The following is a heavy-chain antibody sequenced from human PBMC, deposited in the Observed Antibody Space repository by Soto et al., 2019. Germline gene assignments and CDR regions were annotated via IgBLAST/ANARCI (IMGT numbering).Heavy chain of an antibody. Sequence: QVQLQQWGAGLLKPSESLSLTCAVYGGSFSGYYWSWIRQPPGKGLEWIGEINHSGSTNYNPSLKSRVTISVDTSKNQFSLKLSSVTAADTAVYYCARVGAAAGDYWGQGTLVTVSS. D-gene: IGHD6-13*01. CDR3: ARVGAAAGDY. V-gene: IGHV4-34*01. J-gene: IGHJ4*02. CDR2: INHSGST. CDR1: GGSFSGYY.